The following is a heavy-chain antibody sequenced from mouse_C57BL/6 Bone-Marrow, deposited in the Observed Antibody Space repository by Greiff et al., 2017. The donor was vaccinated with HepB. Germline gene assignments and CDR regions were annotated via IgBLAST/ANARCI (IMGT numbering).Heavy chain of an antibody. D-gene: IGHD1-1*01. Sequence: QVQLQQSGAVLARPGASVKMSCKASGYTFTSYTMHWVKQRPGQGLEWIGYINPSSGYTKYNQKFKDKATLTADKSSSTAYMQLSSLTSEDSAVYYCARGYGKRSLDYWGQGTTLTVSS. V-gene: IGHV1-4*01. J-gene: IGHJ2*01. CDR1: GYTFTSYT. CDR3: ARGYGKRSLDY. CDR2: INPSSGYT.